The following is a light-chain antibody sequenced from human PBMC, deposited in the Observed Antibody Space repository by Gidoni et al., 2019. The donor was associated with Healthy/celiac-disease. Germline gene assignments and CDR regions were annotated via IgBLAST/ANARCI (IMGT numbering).Light chain of an antibody. CDR1: SSDVGGYNY. J-gene: IGLJ2*01. V-gene: IGLV2-11*01. CDR2: DVS. CDR3: CSYAGSYTFGV. Sequence: QSALTQPLSVSGSPGQSVTISCTGTSSDVGGYNYVSWYQQPPGKAPKLMIYDVSKRPSGVPDRFSGSKSGNTASLTISGLQAEDEADYYCCSYAGSYTFGVFGGGTKLTVL.